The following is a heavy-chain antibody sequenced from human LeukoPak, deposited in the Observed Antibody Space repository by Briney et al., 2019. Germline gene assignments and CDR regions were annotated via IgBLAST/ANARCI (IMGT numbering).Heavy chain of an antibody. CDR3: VRRGDASSGWGDHDF. J-gene: IGHJ4*02. D-gene: IGHD6-19*01. V-gene: IGHV3-23*01. Sequence: GGSLRLSCAASGFTFSSYAMTWVRQAPGRGLEWVSTIGGSGDKTFYADSVKGRFTISRDNSKNMVHLQMNSLKGEDTALYYCVRRGDASSGWGDHDFWGQGALVTVSS. CDR1: GFTFSSYA. CDR2: IGGSGDKT.